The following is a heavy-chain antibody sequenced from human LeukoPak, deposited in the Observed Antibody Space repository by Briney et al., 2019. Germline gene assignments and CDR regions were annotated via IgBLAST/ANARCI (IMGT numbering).Heavy chain of an antibody. J-gene: IGHJ4*02. V-gene: IGHV3-23*01. D-gene: IGHD1-1*01. CDR1: GFIFSTYA. CDR3: AILKPAGTINY. Sequence: PGGSLRLSCAASGFIFSTYAMNWVRQAPGKGLEWVSVISGSGGGTYYADSVKGRFTISRDNSKNTLYLQMNSLRAEDTAVYYCAILKPAGTINYWGQGTLVTVSS. CDR2: ISGSGGGT.